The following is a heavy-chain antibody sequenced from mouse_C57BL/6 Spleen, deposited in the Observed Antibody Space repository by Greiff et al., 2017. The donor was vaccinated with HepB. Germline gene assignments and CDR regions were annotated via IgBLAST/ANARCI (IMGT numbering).Heavy chain of an antibody. CDR2: LYPGDGDT. D-gene: IGHD4-1*01. V-gene: IGHV1-80*01. CDR3: ARWGPLTGTWGFDD. Sequence: VKLMASGAELVKPGASVKISCKASGYAFSSSWMHWVKQRPGKGLEWIGQLYPGDGDTNYNGTFKGKATLTADKSSSTAYMQLSSLTSEDAAVYVGARWGPLTGTWGFDDWGQGTTLTVSS. J-gene: IGHJ2*01. CDR1: GYAFSSSW.